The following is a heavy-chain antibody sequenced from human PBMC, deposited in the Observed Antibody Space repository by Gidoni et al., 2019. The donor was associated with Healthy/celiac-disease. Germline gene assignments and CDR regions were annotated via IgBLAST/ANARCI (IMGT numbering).Heavy chain of an antibody. CDR3: ARAPWGVVPAAILNNWFDP. V-gene: IGHV1-18*01. CDR1: GYTFTSYG. J-gene: IGHJ5*02. CDR2: ISAYNGNT. Sequence: QVQLVQSGAEVKKPGASVKVSCKASGYTFTSYGISWVRQAPGQGLEWMGWISAYNGNTNYAQKLQGRVTMTTDTSTSTAYMELRSLRSDDTAVYYCARAPWGVVPAAILNNWFDPWGQGTLVTVSS. D-gene: IGHD2-2*02.